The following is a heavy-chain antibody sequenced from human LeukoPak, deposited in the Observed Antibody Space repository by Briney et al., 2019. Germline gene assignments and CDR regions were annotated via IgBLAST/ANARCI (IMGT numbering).Heavy chain of an antibody. CDR1: GGSISSSGYY. D-gene: IGHD3-10*01. V-gene: IGHV4-39*02. CDR3: ARHRGRYYDSGSYYYFDD. CDR2: VYYTGST. Sequence: TSETLSLTCTVSGGSISSSGYYWGWIRQPPGKGLEWVGSVYYTGSTFYNPSLKSRVTTSVDTSKNHFSLNLSSVTAADTAVYYCARHRGRYYDSGSYYYFDDWGQGTLVTVSS. J-gene: IGHJ4*02.